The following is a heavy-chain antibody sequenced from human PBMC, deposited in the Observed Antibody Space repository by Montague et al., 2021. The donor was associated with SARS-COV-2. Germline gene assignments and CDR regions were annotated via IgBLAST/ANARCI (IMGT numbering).Heavy chain of an antibody. CDR1: GGSISSGSYY. V-gene: IGHV4-61*02. J-gene: IGHJ3*01. CDR3: ARVTSYYYDSSGYYSWALDV. D-gene: IGHD3-22*01. Sequence: TLSLTCTVSGGSISSGSYYCCWIRQPAGKGLEWIGRIYTSGSTNYNPSLKRRAIILVDTSKNQFSLKLSSVTAADTAVYYCARVTSYYYDSSGYYSWALDVWGQGTMVAVSS. CDR2: IYTSGST.